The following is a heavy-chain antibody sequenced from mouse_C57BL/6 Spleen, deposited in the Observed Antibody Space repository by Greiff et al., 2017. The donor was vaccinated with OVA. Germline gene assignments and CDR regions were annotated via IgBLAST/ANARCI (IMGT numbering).Heavy chain of an antibody. V-gene: IGHV1-82*01. D-gene: IGHD4-1*02. CDR2: IYPGDGDT. CDR3: AVNWDY. CDR1: GYAFSSSW. Sequence: VQLKESGPELVKPGASVKISCKASGYAFSSSWMNWVKQRPGPGLEWIGRIYPGDGDTNYNGKFKGKATLTADKSSSTAYMQLSSLTSEDSAVYFCAVNWDYWGQGTTLTVSS. J-gene: IGHJ2*01.